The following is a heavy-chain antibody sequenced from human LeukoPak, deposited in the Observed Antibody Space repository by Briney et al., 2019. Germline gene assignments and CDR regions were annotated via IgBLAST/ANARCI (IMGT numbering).Heavy chain of an antibody. V-gene: IGHV3-23*01. D-gene: IGHD6-13*01. J-gene: IGHJ4*02. CDR3: ARDAIAAAGEGYFDY. CDR2: ISGSGADT. Sequence: QTGGSLRLSCAASGFTFSSYAVSWVRQAPGKGLEWVSVISGSGADTYYADSVGGRFTISRDNSKNTLYLQMNSLRAEDTAVYYCARDAIAAAGEGYFDYWGQGTLVTVSS. CDR1: GFTFSSYA.